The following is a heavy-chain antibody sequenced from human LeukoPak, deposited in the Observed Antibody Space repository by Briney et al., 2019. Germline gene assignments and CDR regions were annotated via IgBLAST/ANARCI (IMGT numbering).Heavy chain of an antibody. V-gene: IGHV3-7*01. CDR1: GFTFSGYW. J-gene: IGHJ4*02. D-gene: IGHD1-26*01. CDR2: IKQDGYEK. CDR3: ARDKIVGPTTLDY. Sequence: GGSLRLSCAASGFTFSGYWMSWVRQTPEKGLEWVANIKQDGYEKYYVDSVKGRFTISRDNAKNSLYLQMNSLRADDTAIYYCARDKIVGPTTLDYWGLGTLVTVSS.